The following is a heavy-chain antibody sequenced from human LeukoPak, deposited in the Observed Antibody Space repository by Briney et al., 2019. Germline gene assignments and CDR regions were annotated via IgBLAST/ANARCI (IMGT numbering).Heavy chain of an antibody. J-gene: IGHJ3*02. CDR3: ARDSDGQTRADDPFDI. Sequence: ASVKVSCKASGYTFTNVDINWVRQASGQGLEWVGWMNPKTGNTGYAQKFQARITSSRDISISTAYMELSSLTSDDTAVYYCARDSDGQTRADDPFDIWGQGTLVTVSS. D-gene: IGHD5-24*01. V-gene: IGHV1-8*03. CDR2: MNPKTGNT. CDR1: GYTFTNVD.